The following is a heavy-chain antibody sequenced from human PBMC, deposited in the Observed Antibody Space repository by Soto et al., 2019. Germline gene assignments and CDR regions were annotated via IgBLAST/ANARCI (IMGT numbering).Heavy chain of an antibody. J-gene: IGHJ4*02. CDR1: GYSFTSYW. Sequence: GESLKISCKGSGYSFTSYWIGWVRQMPGKGLEWMGIIYPGDSDTRYSPSFQGQVTISADKSISTAYLQWSSLKASDTAMYYCARSPKGDYEWGGDYFDYWGQGTLVTVSS. V-gene: IGHV5-51*01. CDR3: ARSPKGDYEWGGDYFDY. CDR2: IYPGDSDT. D-gene: IGHD4-17*01.